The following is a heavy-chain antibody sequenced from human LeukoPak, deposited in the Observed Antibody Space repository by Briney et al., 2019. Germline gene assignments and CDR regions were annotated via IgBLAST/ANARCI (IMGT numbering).Heavy chain of an antibody. Sequence: ASVKVSCKASGGTFGSYAISWVRQGPGQGLEWMGRIIPILGIANYAQKFQGRVTITADKSTSTAYMELSSLRSEDTAVYYCAGWSPGRRNYYFDYWGQGTLVTVSS. V-gene: IGHV1-69*04. CDR2: IIPILGIA. D-gene: IGHD2-15*01. J-gene: IGHJ4*02. CDR3: AGWSPGRRNYYFDY. CDR1: GGTFGSYA.